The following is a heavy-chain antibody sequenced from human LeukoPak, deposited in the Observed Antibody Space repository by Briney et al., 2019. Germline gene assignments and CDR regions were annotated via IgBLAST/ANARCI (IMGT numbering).Heavy chain of an antibody. CDR2: IYHSGST. J-gene: IGHJ3*02. Sequence: SETLSLTCTVSGGSISSSSYYWGWIRQPPGKGLEWIGEIYHSGSTNYNPSLKSRVTISVDKSKNQFSLKLSSVTAADTAVYYCARVSRSGSYFGAFEIWGQGTMVTVSS. CDR1: GGSISSSSYY. CDR3: ARVSRSGSYFGAFEI. V-gene: IGHV4-39*07. D-gene: IGHD1-26*01.